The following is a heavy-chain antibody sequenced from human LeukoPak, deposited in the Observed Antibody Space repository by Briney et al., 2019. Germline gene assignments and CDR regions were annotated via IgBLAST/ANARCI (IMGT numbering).Heavy chain of an antibody. CDR3: AREGYSSGWYLGNYYYYYMDV. J-gene: IGHJ6*03. Sequence: PSETLSLTCTVSGGSISSYYWSWIRQPPGKGLEWIGYIYYSGSTNYNPSLKSRVTISVDTSKNQFSLKLSSVTAADTAVYYCAREGYSSGWYLGNYYYYYMDVWGKGTTVTVSS. CDR1: GGSISSYY. D-gene: IGHD6-19*01. CDR2: IYYSGST. V-gene: IGHV4-59*01.